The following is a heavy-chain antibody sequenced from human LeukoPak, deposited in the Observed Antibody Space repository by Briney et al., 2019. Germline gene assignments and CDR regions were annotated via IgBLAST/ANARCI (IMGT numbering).Heavy chain of an antibody. CDR2: ISSSSSYI. J-gene: IGHJ6*03. Sequence: GGSLRLSCAASGFTFSSYTMNWVRQAPGKGLEWVSSISSSSSYIYYADSVKSRFTITRDNAKNSLYLQMNSLRAEDTAVYYCARGHKSIAAPRRGHYYYYYMDVWGKGTTVTVS. CDR1: GFTFSSYT. V-gene: IGHV3-21*04. CDR3: ARGHKSIAAPRRGHYYYYYMDV. D-gene: IGHD6-6*01.